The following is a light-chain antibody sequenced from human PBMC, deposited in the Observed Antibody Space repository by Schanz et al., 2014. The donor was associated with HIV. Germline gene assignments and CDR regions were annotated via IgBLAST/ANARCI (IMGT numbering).Light chain of an antibody. CDR3: SSYSSESRPYV. Sequence: QSVLTQPPSASGTPGQRVTISCSGSSSNIGSNTVNWYQHLPGTAPKLLIYSSNQRPSGVPDRFSGSKSGTSASLAITGLQAEDEADYYCSSYSSESRPYVFGTGTKLTVL. CDR2: SSN. V-gene: IGLV1-44*01. J-gene: IGLJ1*01. CDR1: SSNIGSNT.